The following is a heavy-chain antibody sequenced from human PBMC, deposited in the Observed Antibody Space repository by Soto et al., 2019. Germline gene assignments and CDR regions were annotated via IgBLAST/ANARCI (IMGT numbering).Heavy chain of an antibody. CDR2: IYSGGST. CDR1: GFTVSSNY. CDR3: ARDRVGANPRDYYYGMDV. V-gene: IGHV3-53*01. J-gene: IGHJ6*02. Sequence: GGSLRLSCAASGFTVSSNYMSWVRQAPGKGLEWVSVIYSGGSTYYADSVKGRFTISRDNSKNTLYLQMNSLRAEDTAVYYCARDRVGANPRDYYYGMDVWGQGTTVTVSS. D-gene: IGHD1-26*01.